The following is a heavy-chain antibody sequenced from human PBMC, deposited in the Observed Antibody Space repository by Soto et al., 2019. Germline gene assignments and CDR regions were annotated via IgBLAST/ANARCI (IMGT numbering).Heavy chain of an antibody. CDR1: GGTFVSSA. J-gene: IGHJ5*02. D-gene: IGHD2-8*01. CDR2: IIPILGTT. V-gene: IGHV1-69*01. CDR3: AKKNPHGDSNKAWLDP. Sequence: QVQLLQSGTELRQPGSSVTISCTPSGGTFVSSAFAWVRQAPGGRIEWMGGIIPILGTTKYAEKFLGRLTIRADDSSRTAFLELSSLTVDDTAVYFCAKKNPHGDSNKAWLDPWGQGTLGTVST.